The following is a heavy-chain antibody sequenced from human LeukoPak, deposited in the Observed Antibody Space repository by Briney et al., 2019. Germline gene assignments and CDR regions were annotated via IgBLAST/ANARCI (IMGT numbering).Heavy chain of an antibody. Sequence: GASVKVSCKPSGGTFSSYAISWVRQAPGQGLEWMGGIIPIFGAASYAQKFQGRVTITADKSTSTAYMELSSLRSGDTAVYYCAREGDYRPNGVCYRAFDIWGQGTMVTVSS. CDR2: IIPIFGAA. V-gene: IGHV1-69*06. CDR3: AREGDYRPNGVCYRAFDI. CDR1: GGTFSSYA. J-gene: IGHJ3*02. D-gene: IGHD2-8*01.